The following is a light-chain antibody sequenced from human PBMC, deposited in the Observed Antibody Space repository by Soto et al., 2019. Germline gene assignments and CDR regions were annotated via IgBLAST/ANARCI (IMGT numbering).Light chain of an antibody. V-gene: IGLV1-47*01. CDR1: SSNIGNNY. CDR2: RNY. Sequence: QSVLTQSPSASGTPGQRVTISCSGSSSNIGNNYVYWYQQVPGTAPKLLIYRNYQRPSGVPDRFSGSKSGTSASLAISGLRSEDEADYYCATWDDSLRGWVFGGRTKLTVL. J-gene: IGLJ3*02. CDR3: ATWDDSLRGWV.